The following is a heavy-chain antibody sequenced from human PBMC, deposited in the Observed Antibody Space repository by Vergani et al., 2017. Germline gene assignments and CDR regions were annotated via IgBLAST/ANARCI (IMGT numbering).Heavy chain of an antibody. V-gene: IGHV3-48*03. CDR3: ERSPVYYYYMDV. CDR2: ISSSGSTI. J-gene: IGHJ6*03. Sequence: EVQLVESGGGLVQPGGSLRLSCAASGFTFSSYEMNWVRQAPGKGLEWVSYISSSGSTIYYADSVKGRFTISRDNAKNSLYLQMNSLRAEDTAVYYCERSPVYYYYMDVWGKGTTVTVSS. CDR1: GFTFSSYE.